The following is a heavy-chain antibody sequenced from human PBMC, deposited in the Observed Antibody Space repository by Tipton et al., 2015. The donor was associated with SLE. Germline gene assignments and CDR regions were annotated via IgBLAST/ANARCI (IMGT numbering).Heavy chain of an antibody. J-gene: IGHJ6*02. V-gene: IGHV4-31*03. Sequence: TLSLTCTVSNASINSVGYYWTWIRQHPGKALEWIGYIYYNGNTYYNPSLKSRATISADTSNNEFSLRLTSVTAADTAIYYCARGGDYLWGGFRSYYAYGMDVWGQGTTVTVSS. CDR1: NASINSVGYY. D-gene: IGHD3-16*02. CDR3: ARGGDYLWGGFRSYYAYGMDV. CDR2: IYYNGNT.